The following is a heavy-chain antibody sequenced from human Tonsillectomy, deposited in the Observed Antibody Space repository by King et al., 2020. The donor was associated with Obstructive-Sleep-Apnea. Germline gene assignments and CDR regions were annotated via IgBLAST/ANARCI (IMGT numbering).Heavy chain of an antibody. Sequence: VQLVESGGGLVQPGGSLRLSCVVSGFTFSDYYMECVRQAPGKGLEWVARIRNKAHSHTTEYAASVKGRFTISRDDSKNSLFLQMNSLKTEDTAVYYCARATDGFDYWGQGTLVTVSS. D-gene: IGHD5-12*01. V-gene: IGHV3-72*01. CDR3: ARATDGFDY. CDR2: IRNKAHSHTT. CDR1: GFTFSDYY. J-gene: IGHJ4*02.